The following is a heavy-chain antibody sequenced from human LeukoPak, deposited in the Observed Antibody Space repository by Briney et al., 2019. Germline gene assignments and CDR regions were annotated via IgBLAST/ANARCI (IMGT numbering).Heavy chain of an antibody. CDR1: GFTFSSYA. V-gene: IGHV3-23*01. D-gene: IGHD3-3*01. CDR3: AKDYITIFGVVIPAFDY. CDR2: ISGSGGST. J-gene: IGHJ4*02. Sequence: GGSLRLSCAASGFTFSSYAMSWVRQAPGKGLEWVSAISGSGGSTYYADSVKGRFTISRDNSKNTLYLQMNSLRAEDTAVYYCAKDYITIFGVVIPAFDYWGQGTLVTVSS.